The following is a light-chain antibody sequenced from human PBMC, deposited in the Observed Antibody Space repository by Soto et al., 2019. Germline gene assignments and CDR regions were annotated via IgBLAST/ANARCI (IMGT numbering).Light chain of an antibody. Sequence: DIVMTQSPDSLAVSLGERDTINCKSSQSVLYSSNNKNYLAWYQQKPGQPPKLLIYWASTRESGVPDRFSGSGSGTDFTLTISSLQAEDVAVYYCQQYYSTPFTFGPGTKVDS. CDR2: WAS. CDR1: QSVLYSSNNKNY. V-gene: IGKV4-1*01. J-gene: IGKJ3*01. CDR3: QQYYSTPFT.